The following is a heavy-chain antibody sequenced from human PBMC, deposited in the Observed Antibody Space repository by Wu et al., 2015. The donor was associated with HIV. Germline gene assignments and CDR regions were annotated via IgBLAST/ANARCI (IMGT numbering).Heavy chain of an antibody. CDR3: ARGLRDILTGYYSAFEY. Sequence: QVQLVQSGTEVKKPGSSVKVSCKTSGGGFNSYAISWVRQAPGQGLEWMGGVIPVIGTPNYAQKLQGRVTLTSDESTTTAYMEVNNLTSEDTAVYYCARGLRDILTGYYSAFEYWGQGSLVTVS. CDR2: VIPVIGTP. D-gene: IGHD3-9*01. J-gene: IGHJ4*02. CDR1: GGGFNSYA. V-gene: IGHV1-69*05.